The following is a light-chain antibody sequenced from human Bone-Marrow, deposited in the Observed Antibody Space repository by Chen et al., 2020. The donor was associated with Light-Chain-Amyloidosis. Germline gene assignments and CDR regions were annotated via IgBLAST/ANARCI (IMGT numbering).Light chain of an antibody. J-gene: IGLJ3*02. Sequence: SYVLTQPSSVSVAPGQTDTIACGGNNIGSTSVHWYQQTPGQAPLLVVYDDSDRPSGIPERLSGANSGNTATLTISRVEDGDEADYYCQVWDRSSDRPVFGGGTKLTVL. CDR2: DDS. CDR1: NIGSTS. CDR3: QVWDRSSDRPV. V-gene: IGLV3-21*02.